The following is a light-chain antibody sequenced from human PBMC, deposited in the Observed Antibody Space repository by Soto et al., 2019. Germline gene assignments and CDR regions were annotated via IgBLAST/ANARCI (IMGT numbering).Light chain of an antibody. CDR1: SSDV. CDR3: CSSAGGFTWV. V-gene: IGLV2-11*01. J-gene: IGLJ3*02. Sequence: QSALTQPRSVSGSPGQSVTISCTGTSSDVVSWYQQHPGKAPKLILYYVSQRPSGVPDRFSGSKSGNTASLTISGLQAEDEADYYCCSSAGGFTWVFGGGTKLTVL. CDR2: YVS.